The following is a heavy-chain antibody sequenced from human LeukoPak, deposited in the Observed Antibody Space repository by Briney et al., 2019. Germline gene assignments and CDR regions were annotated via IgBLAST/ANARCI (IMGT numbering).Heavy chain of an antibody. D-gene: IGHD3-22*01. CDR3: ARDEGSAYPFDY. CDR1: GGSISSSSYY. V-gene: IGHV4-39*07. Sequence: SETLSLTCTVSGGSISSSSYYWGWIRQPPGKGLEWIGSIYYSGSTYYNPSLKSRVTISVDTSKNQFSLNLNSVTAADTAVYLCARDEGSAYPFDYWGQGTLVTVSS. J-gene: IGHJ4*02. CDR2: IYYSGST.